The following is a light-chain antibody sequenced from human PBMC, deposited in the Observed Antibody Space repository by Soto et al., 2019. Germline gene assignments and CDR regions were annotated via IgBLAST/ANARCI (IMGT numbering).Light chain of an antibody. CDR1: SKDVGGYNY. Sequence: QSVLTQPASVSGSPGQSITISCTGTSKDVGGYNYVSWYQKHPGKAPKLMIYDVSNRPSGISNRFSGSKSGNTASLTISGLQAEDEADYYCNSYSNNSTLYVFGTGTKVTVL. CDR2: DVS. CDR3: NSYSNNSTLYV. J-gene: IGLJ1*01. V-gene: IGLV2-14*01.